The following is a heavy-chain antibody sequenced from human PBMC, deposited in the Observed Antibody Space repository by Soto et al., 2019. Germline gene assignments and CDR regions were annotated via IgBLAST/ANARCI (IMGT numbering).Heavy chain of an antibody. V-gene: IGHV3-15*01. J-gene: IGHJ3*01. Sequence: EVQLVESGGGLVKPGGSLRLSCAASGFTFNNAWMTWVRQAPGKGLEWVGRIKSKADGGIIDYAAPVRGRVTISRDDSKNTVYLQMNSLKTEDTAMYDCNTDPGGSTWGQGTMVTVSS. CDR1: GFTFNNAW. CDR2: IKSKADGGII. CDR3: NTDPGGST.